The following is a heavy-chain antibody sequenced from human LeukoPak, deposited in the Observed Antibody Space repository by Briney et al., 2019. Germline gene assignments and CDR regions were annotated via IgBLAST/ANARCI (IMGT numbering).Heavy chain of an antibody. CDR3: ARDRSTVVTREIDY. D-gene: IGHD4-17*01. V-gene: IGHV3-21*01. Sequence: GGSLRLSCAASGFTFSSYSMTWVRQAPGKGLEWVSSISSSSSYIHYADSVKGRFTISRDNAKNSLYLQMNSLRAEDTAVYYCARDRSTVVTREIDYWGQGTLVTVSS. CDR2: ISSSSSYI. CDR1: GFTFSSYS. J-gene: IGHJ4*02.